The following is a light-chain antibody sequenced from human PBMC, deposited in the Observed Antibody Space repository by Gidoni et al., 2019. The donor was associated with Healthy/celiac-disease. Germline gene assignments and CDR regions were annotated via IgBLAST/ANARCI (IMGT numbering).Light chain of an antibody. Sequence: EIVITHSPATLSVSPGERATLSCRASQSVSSNLAWYQQKPGQAPRLLIYGASTRATGIPARFSGSGSGTEFTLTISSLQPEDFAVYYCQQYNNWPRTFXXXTKVEIK. V-gene: IGKV3-15*01. CDR3: QQYNNWPRT. CDR1: QSVSSN. J-gene: IGKJ1*01. CDR2: GAS.